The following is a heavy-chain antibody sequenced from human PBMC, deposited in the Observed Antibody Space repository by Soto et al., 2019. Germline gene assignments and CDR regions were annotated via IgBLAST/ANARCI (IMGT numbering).Heavy chain of an antibody. CDR3: ARDGGHTNGIISKRYYYYGMDV. J-gene: IGHJ6*02. D-gene: IGHD5-12*01. CDR1: GGTFSSYA. CDR2: IIPIFGTA. V-gene: IGHV1-69*06. Sequence: GASVKVSCKASGGTFSSYAISWVRQAPGQGLEWMGGIIPIFGTANYAQKFQGRVTITADKSTSTAYMELSSLRSEDTAVYYCARDGGHTNGIISKRYYYYGMDVWGQGTTVTVSS.